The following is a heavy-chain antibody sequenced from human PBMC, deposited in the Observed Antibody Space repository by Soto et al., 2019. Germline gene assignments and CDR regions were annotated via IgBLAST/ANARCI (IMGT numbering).Heavy chain of an antibody. CDR3: ARELAVYCSSTSCQPNWFDP. CDR2: INHSGST. J-gene: IGHJ5*02. Sequence: PSETLSLTCAVYGGSFNGYYWSWIRQPPGKGLEWIGEINHSGSTNYNPSLKSRVTISVDTSKNQFSLKLSSVTAADTAVYYCARELAVYCSSTSCQPNWFDPWGQGTLVTVSS. V-gene: IGHV4-34*01. D-gene: IGHD2-2*01. CDR1: GGSFNGYY.